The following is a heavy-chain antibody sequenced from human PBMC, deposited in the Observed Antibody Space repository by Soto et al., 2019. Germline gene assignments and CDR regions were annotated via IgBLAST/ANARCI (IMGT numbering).Heavy chain of an antibody. CDR2: IFYSGTT. D-gene: IGHD1-1*01. V-gene: IGHV4-30-4*01. CDR1: GDSISSADYY. CDR3: ARDLWVEPELYYYGMDV. Sequence: SETLSLTCTVSGDSISSADYYWSWIRQTPGKGLEWIGHIFYSGTTYYNPSLKSRLTITVDTSKNHFSLRLTSVTAAGTAVYYCARDLWVEPELYYYGMDVWGQGTTVTVSS. J-gene: IGHJ6*02.